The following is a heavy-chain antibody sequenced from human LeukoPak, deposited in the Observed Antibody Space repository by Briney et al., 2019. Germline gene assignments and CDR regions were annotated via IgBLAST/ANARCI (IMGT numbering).Heavy chain of an antibody. CDR3: ALRGLVRGFDP. CDR2: IYTSGST. J-gene: IGHJ5*02. V-gene: IGHV4-61*02. D-gene: IGHD2-2*01. CDR1: GGSISSSSSY. Sequence: SETLSLTCTVSGGSISSSSSYCNWIRQPAGQGLEWIGRIYTSGSTNYNPSLKSRVTISVDTSKNQFSLKLSSVTAADTAVYYCALRGLVRGFDPWGQGTLVTVSS.